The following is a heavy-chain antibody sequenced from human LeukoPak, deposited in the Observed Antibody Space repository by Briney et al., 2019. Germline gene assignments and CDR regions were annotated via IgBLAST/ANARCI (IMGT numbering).Heavy chain of an antibody. D-gene: IGHD6-13*01. Sequence: SETLSLTCTVSGGSISSYYWSWIRQPAGKGLEWIGRIYTSGSTNYNPSLKSRVTMSVDTSKNQFSLKLSSVTAADTAVYYCASDGSPYSSPTTWGQGTLVTVSS. V-gene: IGHV4-4*07. CDR3: ASDGSPYSSPTT. CDR1: GGSISSYY. J-gene: IGHJ5*02. CDR2: IYTSGST.